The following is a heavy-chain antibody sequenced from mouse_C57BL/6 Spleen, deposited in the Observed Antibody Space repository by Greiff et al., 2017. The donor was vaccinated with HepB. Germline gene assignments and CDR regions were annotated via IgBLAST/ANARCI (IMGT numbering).Heavy chain of an antibody. CDR1: GYTFTSYT. J-gene: IGHJ2*01. V-gene: IGHV1-4*01. Sequence: QVQLQQSGAELARPGASVKMSCKASGYTFTSYTMHWVKQRPGQGLEWIGYINPSSGYTKYNQKFKDKATLTADKSSSTAYMQLSSLTSEDSAVYYCARTFITTVVAPDYWGQGTTLTVSS. CDR2: INPSSGYT. D-gene: IGHD1-1*01. CDR3: ARTFITTVVAPDY.